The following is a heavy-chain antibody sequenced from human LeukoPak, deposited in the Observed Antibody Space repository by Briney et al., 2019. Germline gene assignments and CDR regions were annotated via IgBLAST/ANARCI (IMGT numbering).Heavy chain of an antibody. Sequence: PSETLSLTCTVSGGSISSYYWSWIRQPAGKGLEWIGRIYTSGSTNYNPSLKSRVTTSVDTSKNQFSLKLSSVTAADTAVYYCARDQGEILLEFRYYYYGMDVWGQGTTVTVSS. D-gene: IGHD3-3*01. V-gene: IGHV4-4*07. CDR3: ARDQGEILLEFRYYYYGMDV. CDR1: GGSISSYY. CDR2: IYTSGST. J-gene: IGHJ6*02.